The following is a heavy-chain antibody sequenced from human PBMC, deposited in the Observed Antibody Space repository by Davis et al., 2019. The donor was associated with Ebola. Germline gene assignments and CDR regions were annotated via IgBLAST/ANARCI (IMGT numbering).Heavy chain of an antibody. CDR3: ARDPGSSWYFMDV. V-gene: IGHV3-7*01. CDR1: GFTFSRDW. Sequence: GESLKISCAASGFTFSRDWMHWVRQAPGKGLEWVANIKQDGSEKYYVDSVKGRFTISRDNAKNSLYLQMNSLRAEDTAVYYCARDPGSSWYFMDVWGKGTTVAVSS. D-gene: IGHD6-13*01. CDR2: IKQDGSEK. J-gene: IGHJ6*04.